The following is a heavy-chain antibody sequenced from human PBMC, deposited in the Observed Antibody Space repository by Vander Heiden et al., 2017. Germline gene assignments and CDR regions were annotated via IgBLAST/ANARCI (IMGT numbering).Heavy chain of an antibody. Sequence: EVLLLESGGGFVQPGGSLSLPCAASGFTFNTYAMSWVRQAPGRGLEWVSTIRNDGINTYYADSVRGRFTISRVNSKNTLYLQMNSLRAEDTAVYYCAKDRTPTDGPGVYYFDSWGQGTLVTVSS. V-gene: IGHV3-23*01. CDR2: IRNDGINT. D-gene: IGHD1-1*01. CDR1: GFTFNTYA. J-gene: IGHJ4*02. CDR3: AKDRTPTDGPGVYYFDS.